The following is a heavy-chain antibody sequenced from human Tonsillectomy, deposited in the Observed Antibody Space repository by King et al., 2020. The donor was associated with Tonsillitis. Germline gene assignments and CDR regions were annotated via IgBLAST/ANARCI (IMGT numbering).Heavy chain of an antibody. J-gene: IGHJ4*02. D-gene: IGHD3-22*01. CDR1: GFSLSNARMG. V-gene: IGHV2-26*01. CDR2: IFSNDDK. Sequence: TLKESGPVLVKPTETLTLTCTVSGFSLSNARMGVSWIRQPPGKALEWLAHIFSNDDKSYRTPLKSRLTISKDTAKSQVVLSMTNMDPVDTATYYCARYYYDSSGYYNGYFDYWGQGTLVTVSS. CDR3: ARYYYDSSGYYNGYFDY.